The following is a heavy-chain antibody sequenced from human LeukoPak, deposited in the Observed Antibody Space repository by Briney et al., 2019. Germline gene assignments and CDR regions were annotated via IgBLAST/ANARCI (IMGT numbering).Heavy chain of an antibody. CDR1: GYTFTSYD. Sequence: GASVKVSCKASGYTFTSYDINWVRQATGQGLEWMGWMNPNSGNTGYAQKFQDRVTMTRNTSIGTAYMELSSLGSEDTAVYYCARQSCSSTSCPHRNVFDIWGQGTMVTVSP. V-gene: IGHV1-8*01. D-gene: IGHD2-2*01. CDR3: ARQSCSSTSCPHRNVFDI. J-gene: IGHJ3*02. CDR2: MNPNSGNT.